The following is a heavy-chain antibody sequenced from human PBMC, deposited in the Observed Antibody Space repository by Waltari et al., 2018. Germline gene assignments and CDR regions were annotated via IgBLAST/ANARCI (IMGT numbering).Heavy chain of an antibody. V-gene: IGHV3-21*01. CDR3: ARMFSSWYYFDY. Sequence: EVPLVESGGGLVKPGGSLRLSCAASGFPFSSYSMNWVRQAPGKGLEGVSSISSSSSYIYYADSVKGRFTIARDNAKNSLYLQMNSLRAEETAGYYGARMFSSWYYFDYWGQGTLVTVSS. CDR2: ISSSSSYI. D-gene: IGHD6-13*01. CDR1: GFPFSSYS. J-gene: IGHJ4*02.